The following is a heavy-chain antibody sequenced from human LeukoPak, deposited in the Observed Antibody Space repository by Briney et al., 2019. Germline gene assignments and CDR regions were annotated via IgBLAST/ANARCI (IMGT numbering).Heavy chain of an antibody. CDR3: ARQYDSSGYSVRPDWFDP. CDR2: IYYSGST. J-gene: IGHJ5*02. D-gene: IGHD3-22*01. V-gene: IGHV4-59*08. CDR1: GGSISSYY. Sequence: SETLSLTCTVSGGSISSYYWSWIRQPPGKGLEWIGYIYYSGSTNYNPSLKSRVTISVDTSKNQFSLKLSSVTAADTAVYYCARQYDSSGYSVRPDWFDPWGQGTLVTVSS.